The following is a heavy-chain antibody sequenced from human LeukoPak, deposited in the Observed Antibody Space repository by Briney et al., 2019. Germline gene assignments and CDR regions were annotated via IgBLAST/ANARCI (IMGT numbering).Heavy chain of an antibody. V-gene: IGHV3-9*01. Sequence: SLRLSCAASGFAFEDYAMHWVRQAPGKGLEWVSGISWNSGSIGHADSVKGRFTISRDNAKNSLYLQMNSLRAEDTAVYYCARDGVVVPAAIGYYYYYMDVWGKGTTVTVSS. CDR1: GFAFEDYA. CDR2: ISWNSGSI. D-gene: IGHD2-2*01. J-gene: IGHJ6*03. CDR3: ARDGVVVPAAIGYYYYYMDV.